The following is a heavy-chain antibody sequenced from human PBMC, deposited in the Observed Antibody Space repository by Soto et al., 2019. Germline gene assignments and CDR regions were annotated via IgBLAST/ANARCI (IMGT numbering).Heavy chain of an antibody. Sequence: LCGGSISGHYWSWIRQPPGKGLEWVGYIYSTGSTYVRPSLKNRVSMSVDTSKNQVSLKLTSVTAADTAVYYCARTPIGYCSGGTCSNWFDPWGQGTLVTVSS. V-gene: IGHV4-59*08. CDR2: IYSTGST. CDR1: GGSISGHY. CDR3: ARTPIGYCSGGTCSNWFDP. J-gene: IGHJ5*02. D-gene: IGHD2-8*02.